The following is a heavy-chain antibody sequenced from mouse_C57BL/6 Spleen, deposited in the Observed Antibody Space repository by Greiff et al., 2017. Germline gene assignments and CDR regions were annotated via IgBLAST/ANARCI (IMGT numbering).Heavy chain of an antibody. V-gene: IGHV1-52*01. Sequence: VQLQQPGAELVRPGSSVKLSCKASGYTFTSYWMHWVKQRPIQGLEWIGNIDPSDSETHYNQKFKDKATLTVDKSSSTAYMQLSSLTSEDSAVYYCARDGYPYWYFDVWGTGTTVTVSS. D-gene: IGHD2-3*01. CDR3: ARDGYPYWYFDV. CDR1: GYTFTSYW. J-gene: IGHJ1*03. CDR2: IDPSDSET.